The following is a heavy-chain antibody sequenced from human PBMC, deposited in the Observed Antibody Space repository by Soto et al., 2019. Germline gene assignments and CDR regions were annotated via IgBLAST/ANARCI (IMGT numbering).Heavy chain of an antibody. Sequence: HPGGSLRLSCAASGFTFDDYAMHWVRQAPGKGVEWVSGISWNSAKIRYADSVKGRFTISRDNAKNSLYLQMNSLRADDTALYYCAKDAGATKYYFDYWGQGTLVTVSS. CDR2: ISWNSAKI. J-gene: IGHJ4*02. V-gene: IGHV3-9*01. D-gene: IGHD5-12*01. CDR1: GFTFDDYA. CDR3: AKDAGATKYYFDY.